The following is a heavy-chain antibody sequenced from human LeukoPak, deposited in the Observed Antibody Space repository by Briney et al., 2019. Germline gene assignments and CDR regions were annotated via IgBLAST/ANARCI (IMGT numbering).Heavy chain of an antibody. CDR1: GGSFSGYY. D-gene: IGHD3-22*01. Sequence: SETLSLTCAVYGGSFSGYYWSWIRQPPGKGLEWIGEINHSGSTNYNPSLKSRVTISVDTSRNQFSLKLSPVTAADTAVYYCARGEFTYYYDSSGPAGYWGQGTLVTVSS. CDR3: ARGEFTYYYDSSGPAGY. J-gene: IGHJ4*02. CDR2: INHSGST. V-gene: IGHV4-34*01.